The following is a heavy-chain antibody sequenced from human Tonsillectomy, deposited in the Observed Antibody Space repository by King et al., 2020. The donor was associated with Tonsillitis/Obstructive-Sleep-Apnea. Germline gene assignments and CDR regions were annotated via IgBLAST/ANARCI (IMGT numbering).Heavy chain of an antibody. CDR2: IYWDDDK. V-gene: IGHV2-5*02. D-gene: IGHD3-10*01. J-gene: IGHJ4*02. CDR3: VRLADGSGSYYTTHFDY. CDR1: GFSLSTSGVG. Sequence: TLKESGPTLVKPTETLTLTCTFSGFSLSTSGVGVGWIRQPPGKALEWLALIYWDDDKRYSPTLKSRLTITKDTPKNQVVLTMTNMDPVDTATYYCVRLADGSGSYYTTHFDYWGQGTLVTVSS.